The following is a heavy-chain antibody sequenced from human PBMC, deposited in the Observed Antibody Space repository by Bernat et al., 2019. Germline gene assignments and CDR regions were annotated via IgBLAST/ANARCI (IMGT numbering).Heavy chain of an antibody. CDR2: INHSEST. CDR1: GGSFSGYY. D-gene: IGHD2-15*01. V-gene: IGHV4-34*01. Sequence: QVQLQQWGAGLLKPSETLSLTCAVYGGSFSGYYYTWIRQPPGKGLEWIGEINHSESTDYKPSLRSRVTISLDKSNNQFSLKMSSVTAADTAVYYCARGQLLLNYWGQGTLVTVSS. J-gene: IGHJ4*02. CDR3: ARGQLLLNY.